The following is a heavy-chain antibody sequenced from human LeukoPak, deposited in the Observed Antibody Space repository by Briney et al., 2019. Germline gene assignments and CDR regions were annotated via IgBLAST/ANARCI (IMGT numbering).Heavy chain of an antibody. CDR1: GGSISSYY. V-gene: IGHV4-59*08. Sequence: PSETLSLTCTVSGGSISSYYWSWLPQPPGKGLEWIGYISYSGSTNYNPSLKSRVTMPVDTSKNQFSLKLSSVTAADTAVYYCAGCRGGGWQNYFDTWGQGTLVTVSS. CDR2: ISYSGST. D-gene: IGHD2-15*01. J-gene: IGHJ5*02. CDR3: AGCRGGGWQNYFDT.